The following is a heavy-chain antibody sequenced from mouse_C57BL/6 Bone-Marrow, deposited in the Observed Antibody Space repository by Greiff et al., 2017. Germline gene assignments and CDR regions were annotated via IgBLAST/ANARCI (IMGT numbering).Heavy chain of an antibody. CDR3: ASQGYGYHFAY. CDR1: GFNIKDYY. D-gene: IGHD2-2*01. J-gene: IGHJ3*01. Sequence: VQLQQSGAELVKPGASVKLSCTASGFNIKDYYMHWVKQRTEQGLEWIGRIDPEDGATKSDPKFQGKATITADTSSNTAYLQLSSLTSEDTAVYYCASQGYGYHFAYWGQGTLVTVSA. CDR2: IDPEDGAT. V-gene: IGHV14-2*01.